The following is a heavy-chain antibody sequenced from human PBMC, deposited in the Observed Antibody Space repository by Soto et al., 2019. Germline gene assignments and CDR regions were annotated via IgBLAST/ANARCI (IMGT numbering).Heavy chain of an antibody. J-gene: IGHJ4*02. CDR2: INHGGST. CDR3: APVRQFDQFCCL. V-gene: IGHV4-34*01. CDR1: GGSFRNYY. Sequence: QVQLQQWGAGLLKPSETLSLTCAVYGGSFRNYYWSWIRQPPGRGLEWIGEINHGGSTSYNPSLKSRVTLSLDTSKNQFFLRLSSVTAADTAVYYCAPVRQFDQFCCLWGQGTPVTVSS. D-gene: IGHD2-2*01.